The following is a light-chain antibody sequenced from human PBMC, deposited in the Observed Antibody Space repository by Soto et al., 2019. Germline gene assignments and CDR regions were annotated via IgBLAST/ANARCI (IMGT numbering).Light chain of an antibody. Sequence: DIQMTQSPSSLSASVVDGVTITFRASQSISSYLNWYQQKPGKAPKLLIYAASSLQSGVPSRFSGSGPGTDFTLTISSLQPEDFATYYCQQSYSTPPWKFGQGTKVDIK. V-gene: IGKV1-39*01. CDR1: QSISSY. CDR3: QQSYSTPPWK. J-gene: IGKJ1*01. CDR2: AAS.